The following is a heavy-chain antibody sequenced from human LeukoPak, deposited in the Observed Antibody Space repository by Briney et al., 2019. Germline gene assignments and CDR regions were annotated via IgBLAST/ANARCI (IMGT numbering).Heavy chain of an antibody. CDR1: GYTLTGYY. CDR3: ARQVRGVVY. Sequence: ASVKVSCKASGYTLTGYYIHWVRQAPGRGLEWMGWSNPNSGGTNYAQKFQGRVTMTRDTSINTGYMELSRLRSDDTAIYYCARQVRGVVYWGQGTLVTVSS. V-gene: IGHV1-2*02. CDR2: SNPNSGGT. D-gene: IGHD3-10*01. J-gene: IGHJ4*02.